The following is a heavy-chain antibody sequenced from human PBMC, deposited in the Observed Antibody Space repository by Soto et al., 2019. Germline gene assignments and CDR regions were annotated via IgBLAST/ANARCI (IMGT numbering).Heavy chain of an antibody. CDR1: GFTFSSYG. Sequence: QVQLVESGGGVVQPGRSLRLSCAASGFTFSSYGMHWVRQAPGKGLELVAVISYDGSNKYYADSVKGRFTISRDNSKNTLYLQMNSLRAEDTAVYYCAKDRARYCGGGSCYSIFDYWGQGTLVTVSS. D-gene: IGHD2-15*01. CDR3: AKDRARYCGGGSCYSIFDY. J-gene: IGHJ4*02. CDR2: ISYDGSNK. V-gene: IGHV3-30*18.